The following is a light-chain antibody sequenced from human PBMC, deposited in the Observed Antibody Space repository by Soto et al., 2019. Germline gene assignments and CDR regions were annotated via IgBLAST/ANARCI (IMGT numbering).Light chain of an antibody. V-gene: IGLV2-14*03. CDR3: SSYTNKDTLL. CDR2: DVT. J-gene: IGLJ3*02. Sequence: QSALTQPASVSGSPGQSITISCTGTSSDVGGYDHVSWYQQHPGKAPKLIIYDVTVRPSGISRRFSGSKSDNTASLAVSGLQPKDEADYYCSSYTNKDTLLFGGGTKLTVL. CDR1: SSDVGGYDH.